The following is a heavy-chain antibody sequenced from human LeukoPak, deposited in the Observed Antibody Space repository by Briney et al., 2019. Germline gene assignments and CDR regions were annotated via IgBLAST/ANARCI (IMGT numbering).Heavy chain of an antibody. CDR2: ISGSGGNT. CDR1: GFTFSSYA. V-gene: IGHV3-23*01. J-gene: IGHJ4*02. Sequence: GGSLGLSCAASGFTFSSYAMSWVRQAPGKGLEWVSAISGSGGNTYYADSVKGRFTISRENSKNTLYLQMNSLRAEDTAVYYCTKVRPAGNDYWGQGTLVTVSS. CDR3: TKVRPAGNDY. D-gene: IGHD6-13*01.